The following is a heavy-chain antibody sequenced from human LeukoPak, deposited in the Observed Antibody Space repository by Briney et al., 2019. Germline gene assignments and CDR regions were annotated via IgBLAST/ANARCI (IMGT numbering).Heavy chain of an antibody. V-gene: IGHV1-18*01. CDR1: GYTFTSYG. Sequence: ASVKVSCKASGYTFTSYGISWVRQAPGQGLEWMGWISAYNGNTNYAQKLQGRVTMTTDTSTSTAYMELRSLRSNDTAVYYCARALRITIFGVVPDYMDVWGKGTTVTVSS. D-gene: IGHD3-3*01. J-gene: IGHJ6*03. CDR3: ARALRITIFGVVPDYMDV. CDR2: ISAYNGNT.